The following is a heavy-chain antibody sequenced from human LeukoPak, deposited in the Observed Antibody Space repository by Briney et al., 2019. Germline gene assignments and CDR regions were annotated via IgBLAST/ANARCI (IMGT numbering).Heavy chain of an antibody. CDR2: INPNSGGT. CDR3: ARVHEGSSSSY. D-gene: IGHD6-6*01. V-gene: IGHV1-2*02. Sequence: GASVKVSCKASGYTFTGYYMHWVRQAPGQGLEWMGWINPNSGGTNYAQKFQGRVTMTRDTSISTAYMELSRLRSDDTAGYYFARVHEGSSSSYWGQGTLVTVSS. CDR1: GYTFTGYY. J-gene: IGHJ4*02.